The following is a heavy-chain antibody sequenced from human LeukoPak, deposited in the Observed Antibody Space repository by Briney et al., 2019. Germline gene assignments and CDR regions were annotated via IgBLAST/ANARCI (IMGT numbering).Heavy chain of an antibody. J-gene: IGHJ3*02. Sequence: KPGGSLRLSCAVSGFTVSSNYMSWVRQAPGKGLEWVSSISSDSNYIFYADSMQGRFTISRDNAENSLFLQMNSLRAEDTAVYYCASRYCTSTNCYAFDIWGQGTMVTVSS. CDR1: GFTVSSNY. CDR2: ISSDSNYI. V-gene: IGHV3-21*01. D-gene: IGHD2-2*01. CDR3: ASRYCTSTNCYAFDI.